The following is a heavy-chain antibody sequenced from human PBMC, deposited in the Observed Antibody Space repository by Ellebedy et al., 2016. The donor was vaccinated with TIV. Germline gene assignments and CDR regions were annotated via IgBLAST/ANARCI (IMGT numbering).Heavy chain of an antibody. V-gene: IGHV1-69*04. CDR2: IIPILAIT. CDR3: ARAPPPRGDRSADAFDI. CDR1: GGTFSSYS. J-gene: IGHJ3*02. D-gene: IGHD7-27*01. Sequence: AASVKVSCKASGGTFSSYSINWVRQAPGQGLEWMGRIIPILAITNYAQNFQGRVTITADKSTSTAYMELSSLRSEDTAVYYCARAPPPRGDRSADAFDIWGQGTMVTVSS.